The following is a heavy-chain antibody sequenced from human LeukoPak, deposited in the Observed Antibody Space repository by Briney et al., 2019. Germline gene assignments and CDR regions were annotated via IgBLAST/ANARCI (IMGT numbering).Heavy chain of an antibody. CDR3: ARVVGNYYVVLDY. V-gene: IGHV3-7*03. CDR2: IKEDGTET. Sequence: GGSLRLSCAASGFMFSSNWMSWARLAPGKGLEWVANIKEDGTETYYVDSVKGRFTISRDTSKNTLYLQMNSLRAEDTAVYYCARVVGNYYVVLDYWGQGTLVTVSS. J-gene: IGHJ4*02. D-gene: IGHD1-26*01. CDR1: GFMFSSNW.